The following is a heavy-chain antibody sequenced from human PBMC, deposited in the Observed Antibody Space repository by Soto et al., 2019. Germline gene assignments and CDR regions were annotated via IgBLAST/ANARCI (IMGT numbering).Heavy chain of an antibody. V-gene: IGHV1-46*02. CDR1: GYTSKTHD. D-gene: IGHD2-21*01. CDR3: ATVESCGGDCYYFQH. CDR2: INRSGRGA. Sequence: QVQLLQSGPEVKKSGASVKLSCTASGYTSKTHDLQWVREAPGQGLQWMGLINRSGRGALYAQKFQGRVALTMDTSTRTVFLEMNSLRSEDTAVYYCATVESCGGDCYYFQHWGQGTVLTVSS. J-gene: IGHJ1*01.